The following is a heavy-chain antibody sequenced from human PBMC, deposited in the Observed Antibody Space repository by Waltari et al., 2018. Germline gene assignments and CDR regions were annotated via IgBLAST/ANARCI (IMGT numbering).Heavy chain of an antibody. CDR2: IYFAGST. Sequence: QVQLRESGPGLLKPSDTLSLTCSVSGDSIGNGYSYWGWIRQAPGKGLEWIGSIYFAGSTYYNPSLKSRLTISVDTSKNQFSLRLSSVTAADTAVYYCVREVGGSSWSTIPRGDAFDIWGQGTLVTVSS. V-gene: IGHV4-39*07. CDR1: GDSIGNGYSY. J-gene: IGHJ3*02. CDR3: VREVGGSSWSTIPRGDAFDI. D-gene: IGHD6-13*01.